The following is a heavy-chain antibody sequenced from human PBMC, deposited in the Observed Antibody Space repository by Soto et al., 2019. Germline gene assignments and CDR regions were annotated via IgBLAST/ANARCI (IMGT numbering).Heavy chain of an antibody. V-gene: IGHV3-23*01. CDR3: AKGPIAARPYYFDY. D-gene: IGHD6-6*01. CDR1: GISIRGYG. J-gene: IGHJ4*02. CDR2: VSGSGGST. Sequence: GLFLILSCAASGISIRGYGMSRVRQTQGKGLEWVSAVSGSGGSTYYADSVKGRFTISRDNSKNTLYLQMNSLRAEDTAVYYCAKGPIAARPYYFDYWGQGTLVTVSS.